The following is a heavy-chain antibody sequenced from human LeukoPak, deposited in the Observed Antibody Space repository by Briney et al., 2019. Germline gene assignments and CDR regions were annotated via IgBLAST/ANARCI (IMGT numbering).Heavy chain of an antibody. J-gene: IGHJ4*02. CDR1: GGSISSGGYY. Sequence: RPSQTLSLTCTVSGGSISSGGYYWSWIRQPPGKGLEWIGEINHSGSTNYNPSLKSRVTISVDTSKNQFSLKLSSVTAADTAVYYCARHLERVAAHFDYWGQGTLVTVSS. CDR2: INHSGST. CDR3: ARHLERVAAHFDY. D-gene: IGHD6-19*01. V-gene: IGHV4-30-2*01.